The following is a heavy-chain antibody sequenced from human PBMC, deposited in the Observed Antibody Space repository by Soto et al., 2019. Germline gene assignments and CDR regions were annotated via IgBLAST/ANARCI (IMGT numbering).Heavy chain of an antibody. CDR2: INRDGTEK. Sequence: EVQLVESGGGLVQPGGSLRLSCGASGFTFNAYWMTWVRQAPGKGLEWVANINRDGTEKNYVDSVKGRFTVSRDNAKNSLHLQMYSLRAEDTAVYYCVRDRTEYGSYGSSYYDVFDIWGQGTKVTVSS. CDR1: GFTFNAYW. J-gene: IGHJ3*02. V-gene: IGHV3-7*05. D-gene: IGHD6-6*01. CDR3: VRDRTEYGSYGSSYYDVFDI.